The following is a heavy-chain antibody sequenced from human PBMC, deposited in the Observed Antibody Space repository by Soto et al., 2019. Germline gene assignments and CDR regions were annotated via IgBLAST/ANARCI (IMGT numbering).Heavy chain of an antibody. Sequence: QVQLVQSGAEVKKPGSSVKVSCKASGGTFSTYTITWVRQAPGQGLEWMGRIIPIIGIINYAQKFQGRVTISADKFTGTAYMELTGLRSADTAVYYCAGDPDSHYNDSHASSYPWGQGTLVTLSS. D-gene: IGHD4-4*01. V-gene: IGHV1-69*08. CDR2: IIPIIGII. J-gene: IGHJ5*02. CDR1: GGTFSTYT. CDR3: AGDPDSHYNDSHASSYP.